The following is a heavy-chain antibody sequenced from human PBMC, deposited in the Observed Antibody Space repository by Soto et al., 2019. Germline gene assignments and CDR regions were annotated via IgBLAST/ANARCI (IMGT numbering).Heavy chain of an antibody. Sequence: QLQLQESGQRWVNSSETWSLFCFVSGASILSSFWGWFGQSPGKGWEYFGYISDSGFTDYDPSLKSRVTISVDTSKNQFSLKLTSVTAADTAMYYCARGAGDFSGPDSFDIWGQGTMVTVSS. D-gene: IGHD3-10*01. CDR3: ARGAGDFSGPDSFDI. J-gene: IGHJ3*02. CDR2: ISDSGFT. CDR1: GASILSSF. V-gene: IGHV4-59*01.